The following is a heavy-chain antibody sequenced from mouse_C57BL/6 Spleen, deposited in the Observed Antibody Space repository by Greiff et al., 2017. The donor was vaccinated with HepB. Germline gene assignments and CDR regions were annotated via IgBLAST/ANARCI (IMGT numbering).Heavy chain of an antibody. V-gene: IGHV1-59*01. D-gene: IGHD4-1*01. Sequence: VQLQQPGAELVRPGTSVKLSCKASGYTFTSYWMHWVKQRPGQGLEWIGVIDPSDSYTNYNQKFKGKATLTVDTTSSTAYMQLSSLTSEDSAVYYCASPNWDEAWFAYWGQGTLVTVSA. CDR1: GYTFTSYW. CDR2: IDPSDSYT. J-gene: IGHJ3*01. CDR3: ASPNWDEAWFAY.